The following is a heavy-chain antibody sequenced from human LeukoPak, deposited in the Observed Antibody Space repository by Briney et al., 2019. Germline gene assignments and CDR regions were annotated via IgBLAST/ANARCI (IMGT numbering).Heavy chain of an antibody. CDR1: GGSISSYY. J-gene: IGHJ4*02. CDR3: ARSATYYYGSGSLGFDY. V-gene: IGHV4-59*01. D-gene: IGHD3-10*01. CDR2: IYYSGST. Sequence: SETLSLTCTVSGGSISSYYWSWIRQPPGKGLEWIGYIYYSGSTNYNPSLKSRVTISVDTSKNQFSLKLSSVTAADTAVYYCARSATYYYGSGSLGFDYWGQGTLVTVSS.